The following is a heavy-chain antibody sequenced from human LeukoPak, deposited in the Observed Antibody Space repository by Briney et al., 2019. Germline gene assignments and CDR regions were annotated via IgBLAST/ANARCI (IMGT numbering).Heavy chain of an antibody. CDR3: ARGPYQSYSSSRGDY. J-gene: IGHJ4*02. CDR2: INSDGSST. CDR1: GFTFSSYW. D-gene: IGHD1-26*01. V-gene: IGHV3-74*01. Sequence: PGGSLRLSCAASGFTFSSYWMHWVRQAPGKGLVWVSRINSDGSSTSYADSVKGRVTISRDNAKNTLYLQMNSLRAEDTAVYYCARGPYQSYSSSRGDYWGQGTLVTVSS.